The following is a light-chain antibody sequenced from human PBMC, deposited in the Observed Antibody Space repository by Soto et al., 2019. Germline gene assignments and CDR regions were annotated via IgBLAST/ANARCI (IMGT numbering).Light chain of an antibody. CDR3: SSFSPSGTA. Sequence: QSVLTQPASVSGSPGQSITISCTGTTSDVSAYDSVSWYQQHPGKAPKLVIFEVSNRPSGISNRFSGSKSGNTAALTISGLQSEDESDYYCSSFSPSGTAFGGGTKLTVL. V-gene: IGLV2-14*01. CDR2: EVS. CDR1: TSDVSAYDS. J-gene: IGLJ3*02.